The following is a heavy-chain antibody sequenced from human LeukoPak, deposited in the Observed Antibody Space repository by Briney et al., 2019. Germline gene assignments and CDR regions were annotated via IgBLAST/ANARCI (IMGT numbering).Heavy chain of an antibody. V-gene: IGHV3-49*04. D-gene: IGHD3-10*01. CDR3: TRDRLWFGESPDAFDI. CDR1: GFTFGDYA. Sequence: SLRLSCTASGFTFGDYAMSWVRQAPGKGLEWVGFIRSKAYGGTTEYAASVKGRFTISRDDSKSIAYLQMNSLKTEDTAVYYCTRDRLWFGESPDAFDIWGQGTMVTVSS. CDR2: IRSKAYGGTT. J-gene: IGHJ3*02.